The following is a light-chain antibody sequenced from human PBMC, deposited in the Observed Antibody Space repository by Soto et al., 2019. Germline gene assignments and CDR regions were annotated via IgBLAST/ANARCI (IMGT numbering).Light chain of an antibody. Sequence: DIPLTQSQSLLSASIGDIVTITYRASHDISTFLAWYQQKPGKAPKLLIYEASTLQSGVPSRFSGSGSGTECTLTISGLLPEDVAAYHCQQLYTLPFTFGQGTRLEIK. V-gene: IGKV1-9*01. CDR2: EAS. CDR3: QQLYTLPFT. CDR1: HDISTF. J-gene: IGKJ5*01.